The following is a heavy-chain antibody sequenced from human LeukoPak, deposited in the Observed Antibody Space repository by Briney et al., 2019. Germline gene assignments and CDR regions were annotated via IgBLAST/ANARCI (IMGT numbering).Heavy chain of an antibody. CDR2: ISYDGSNK. CDR1: GFTFSSYA. CDR3: AREEMATIWSSNRNAFDI. D-gene: IGHD5-24*01. Sequence: GGSLRLSCAASGFTFSSYAMHWVRQAPGKGLEWVAVISYDGSNKYYADSVKGRFTISRDNSKNTLYQQMNSLRAEDTAVYCCAREEMATIWSSNRNAFDIWGQGTMVTVSS. J-gene: IGHJ3*02. V-gene: IGHV3-30-3*01.